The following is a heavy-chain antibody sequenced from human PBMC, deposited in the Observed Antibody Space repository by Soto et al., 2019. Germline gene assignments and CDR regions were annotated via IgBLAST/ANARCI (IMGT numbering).Heavy chain of an antibody. CDR3: AREDGYGDYAEY. CDR1: GFTFSSYS. V-gene: IGHV3-21*01. Sequence: EVQLVESGGGLVKPGGSLRLSCAASGFTFSSYSMNWVRQAPGKGLEWVSSISSSGSTIYYADSVKGRFTISRDNAKNSLYLQMNSLRAEDTAVYYCAREDGYGDYAEYWGQGTLVTVSS. J-gene: IGHJ4*02. D-gene: IGHD4-17*01. CDR2: ISSSGSTI.